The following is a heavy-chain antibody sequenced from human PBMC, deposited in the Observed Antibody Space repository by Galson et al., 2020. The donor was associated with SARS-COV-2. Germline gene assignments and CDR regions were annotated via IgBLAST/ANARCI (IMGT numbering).Heavy chain of an antibody. D-gene: IGHD2-15*01. V-gene: IGHV3-33*01. Sequence: GGSLRLSCAASGFTFSSYGMHWVRQAPGKGLEWVAVIWYDGSNKYYADSVKGRFTISRDNSKNTLYLQMNSLRAEDTAVYYCARDGGYCSGGSCYSLGGMDVWGQGTTVTVSS. J-gene: IGHJ6*02. CDR1: GFTFSSYG. CDR3: ARDGGYCSGGSCYSLGGMDV. CDR2: IWYDGSNK.